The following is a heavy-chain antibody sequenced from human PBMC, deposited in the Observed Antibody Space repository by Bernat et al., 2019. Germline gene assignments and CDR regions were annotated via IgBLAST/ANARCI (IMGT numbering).Heavy chain of an antibody. Sequence: EVQLVASGGGLVQPGGPLRLSCAASGFTFSNPWTNWVRQAPWRGLEWVGRMKSKTDGDTTDYPATVTGRFTISSDDSTNTLYLQMNSLKIEDTAVYYCTTYDVRGAFDVWGQGTLVTVSS. CDR1: GFTFSNPW. V-gene: IGHV3-15*07. D-gene: IGHD1-1*01. CDR2: MKSKTDGDTT. CDR3: TTYDVRGAFDV. J-gene: IGHJ3*01.